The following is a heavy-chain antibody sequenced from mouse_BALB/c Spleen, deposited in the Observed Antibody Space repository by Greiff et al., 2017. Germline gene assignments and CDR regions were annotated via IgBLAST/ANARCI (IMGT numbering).Heavy chain of an antibody. CDR2: IDPETGGT. CDR1: GYTFTDYE. D-gene: IGHD2-2*01. J-gene: IGHJ3*01. V-gene: IGHV1-15*01. CDR3: TIMVTTGFAD. Sequence: QVQLQQSGAELVRPGASVTLSCKASGYTFTDYEMHWVKQTPVHGLEWIGAIDPETGGTDYNQKFKGKATLTADKSSSTAYMELRSLTSEDSAVYYCTIMVTTGFADWGQGTLVTVSA.